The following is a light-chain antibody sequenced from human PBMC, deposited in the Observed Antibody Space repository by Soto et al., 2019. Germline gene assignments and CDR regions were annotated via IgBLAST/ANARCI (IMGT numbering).Light chain of an antibody. CDR2: AAS. CDR1: QDIRNY. Sequence: DIQMTQSPSSLSASVGDRVTITCQASQDIRNYLAWFQQKPGKAPKCLIYAASNLQSGVPSKFSGSGSGTDFTLTISSLQTEDFATYYCQQYNSYPLTFGPGTKVDLK. J-gene: IGKJ3*01. CDR3: QQYNSYPLT. V-gene: IGKV1-16*02.